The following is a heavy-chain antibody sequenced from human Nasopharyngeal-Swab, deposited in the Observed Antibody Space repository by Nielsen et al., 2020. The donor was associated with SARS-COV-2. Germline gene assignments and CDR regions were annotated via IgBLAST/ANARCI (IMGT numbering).Heavy chain of an antibody. D-gene: IGHD6-19*01. CDR3: ARDRSRGWYNYFDH. CDR2: IYYSGNS. Sequence: SETLSLTCTVSGGSISSYYWSWIRQPPGKGLEWIGYIYYSGNSNYNPSLKSRVTISVDTSKNQFSLRLSSVTAADTAVYYCARDRSRGWYNYFDHWGQGTLVTVSS. V-gene: IGHV4-59*12. CDR1: GGSISSYY. J-gene: IGHJ4*02.